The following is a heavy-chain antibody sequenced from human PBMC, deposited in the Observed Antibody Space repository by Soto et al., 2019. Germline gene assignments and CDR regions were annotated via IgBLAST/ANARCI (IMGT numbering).Heavy chain of an antibody. Sequence: ASLKVSCKASGYTFTSYGISWVRQAPGQGLEWMGWISAYNGNTNYAQKLQGRVTMTTDTSTSTAYMELRSLRSDDTAVYYCAIDADYYDSSGYDPAFDIWGQGTMVTVSS. J-gene: IGHJ3*02. D-gene: IGHD3-22*01. CDR2: ISAYNGNT. CDR3: AIDADYYDSSGYDPAFDI. CDR1: GYTFTSYG. V-gene: IGHV1-18*01.